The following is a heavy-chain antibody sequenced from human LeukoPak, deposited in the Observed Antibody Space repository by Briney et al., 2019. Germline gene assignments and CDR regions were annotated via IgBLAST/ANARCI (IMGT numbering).Heavy chain of an antibody. J-gene: IGHJ4*02. V-gene: IGHV4-59*01. Sequence: SETLSLTCTVSGGSISSYYWSWIRQPPGKGLEWIGYIYYSGSTNYNPSLKSRVTISVDTSKNQFSLKLSSVTAADTAVYYCASSERGFLGPNTYYFDYWGQGTLVTVSS. CDR3: ASSERGFLGPNTYYFDY. CDR1: GGSISSYY. CDR2: IYYSGST. D-gene: IGHD3-3*01.